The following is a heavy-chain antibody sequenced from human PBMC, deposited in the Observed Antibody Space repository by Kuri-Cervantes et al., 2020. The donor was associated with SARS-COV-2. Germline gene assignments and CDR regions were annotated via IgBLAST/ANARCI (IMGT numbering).Heavy chain of an antibody. J-gene: IGHJ6*03. CDR3: ARARTAGGLKQWLARVYYYYYMDV. Sequence: SVKVSCKASGYTFTSYDINWVRQAAGQGLEWMGGIIPIFGTADYAQKLQGRVTITADESTSTAYMELSSLRSEDTAVYYCARARTAGGLKQWLARVYYYYYMDVWGKGTTVTVSS. CDR1: GYTFTSYD. D-gene: IGHD6-19*01. V-gene: IGHV1-69*13. CDR2: IIPIFGTA.